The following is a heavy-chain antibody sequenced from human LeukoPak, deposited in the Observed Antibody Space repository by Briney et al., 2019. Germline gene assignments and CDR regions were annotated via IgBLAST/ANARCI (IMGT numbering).Heavy chain of an antibody. CDR3: ARARWGHDAFDI. CDR2: ISWNSGSI. D-gene: IGHD4-23*01. J-gene: IGHJ3*02. V-gene: IGHV3-9*01. CDR1: GFTFDDYA. Sequence: GGSLRLSCAASGFTFDDYAMHWVRQAPGKGLEWVSGISWNSGSIGYADSVKGRFTISRDNAKNSLYLQMNSMRAEDTALYYCARARWGHDAFDIWGQGRMVTVSS.